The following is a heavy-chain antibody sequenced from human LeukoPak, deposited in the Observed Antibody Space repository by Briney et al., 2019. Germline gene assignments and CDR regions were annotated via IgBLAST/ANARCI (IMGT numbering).Heavy chain of an antibody. CDR1: GGSFSGYY. Sequence: PSETLSLTCAVYGGSFSGYYWSWIRQPPGKGLEGIGEINHSGSTNYNPSLKSRVTVSVDTSKNQFSLKLSSVTAADTAVYYCARGFIVGATSYYYYYMDVWGKGTTVTVSS. CDR3: ARGFIVGATSYYYYYMDV. J-gene: IGHJ6*03. V-gene: IGHV4-34*01. D-gene: IGHD1-26*01. CDR2: INHSGST.